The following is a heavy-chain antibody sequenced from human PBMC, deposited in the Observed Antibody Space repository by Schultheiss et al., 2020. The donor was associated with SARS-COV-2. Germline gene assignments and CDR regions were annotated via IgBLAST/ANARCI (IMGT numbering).Heavy chain of an antibody. V-gene: IGHV1-58*02. D-gene: IGHD2-2*01. Sequence: SVKVSCKASGFTFTSSAMQWVRQARGQRLEWIGWIAVGSGNTNYAQKFQERVTITRDMSTSTAYMELSSLRSEDTAVYHCARGGRVIVVPGEARKPFDIWGQGTMVTVSS. CDR2: IAVGSGNT. J-gene: IGHJ3*02. CDR1: GFTFTSSA. CDR3: ARGGRVIVVPGEARKPFDI.